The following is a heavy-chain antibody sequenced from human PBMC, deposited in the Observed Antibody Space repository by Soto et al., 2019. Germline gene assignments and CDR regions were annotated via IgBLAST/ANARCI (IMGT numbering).Heavy chain of an antibody. CDR2: ISYDGSNK. CDR3: ARVSSPHVDIVATMGDWFDP. V-gene: IGHV3-30-3*01. D-gene: IGHD5-12*01. CDR1: GFTFSSYA. J-gene: IGHJ5*02. Sequence: PGGSLRLSCASSGFTFSSYAMHWVRQAPGKGLEWVAVISYDGSNKYYADSVKGRFTISRDNSKNTLYLQMNSLRAEDTAVYYCARVSSPHVDIVATMGDWFDPWGQGTLVTVSS.